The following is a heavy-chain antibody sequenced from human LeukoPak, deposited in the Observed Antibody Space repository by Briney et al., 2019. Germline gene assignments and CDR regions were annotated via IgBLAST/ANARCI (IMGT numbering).Heavy chain of an antibody. CDR1: GFTFSSYG. J-gene: IGHJ6*03. D-gene: IGHD1/OR15-1a*01. CDR2: ISGSGGST. V-gene: IGHV3-23*01. CDR3: TRDGGEQEKNFYYYYYMDV. Sequence: GGSLRLSCAASGFTFSSYGMSWVRQAPGKGLEWVSAISGSGGSTYYADSVKGRFTISRDNSKNTLYLQMNSLRAEDTAVYYCTRDGGEQEKNFYYYYYMDVWGKGTTVTVSS.